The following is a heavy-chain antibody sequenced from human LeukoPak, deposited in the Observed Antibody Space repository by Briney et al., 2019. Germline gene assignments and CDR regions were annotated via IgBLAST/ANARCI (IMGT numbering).Heavy chain of an antibody. D-gene: IGHD3-3*01. V-gene: IGHV3-23*01. CDR3: AKGWETSGYYNGFDC. CDR2: ISGSGGST. Sequence: GGSLRLSCAASGFTFSSYAMSWVRQAPGKGLEWVSAISGSGGSTYYADSVKGRFTIFRDNSKNTLYLQMNSLRAEDTAVFYCAKGWETSGYYNGFDCWGQGTLVTVSS. J-gene: IGHJ4*02. CDR1: GFTFSSYA.